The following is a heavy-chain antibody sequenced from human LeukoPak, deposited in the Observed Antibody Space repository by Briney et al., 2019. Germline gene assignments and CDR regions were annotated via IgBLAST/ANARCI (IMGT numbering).Heavy chain of an antibody. CDR1: GGSISSYY. CDR3: ARGVKIEYSSSSRNWYFDL. V-gene: IGHV4-59*08. D-gene: IGHD6-6*01. CDR2: IYYSGST. J-gene: IGHJ2*01. Sequence: KPSETLSLTCIVSGGSISSYYWSWIRQPPGKGLEWIGYIYYSGSTNYNPSLKSRVTLSVDTSKNQFSLKLSSVTAADTAVYYCARGVKIEYSSSSRNWYFDLWGRGTLVTVSS.